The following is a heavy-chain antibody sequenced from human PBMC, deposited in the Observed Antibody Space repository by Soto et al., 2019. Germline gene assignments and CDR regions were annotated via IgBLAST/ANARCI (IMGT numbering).Heavy chain of an antibody. CDR1: GFTFDDYA. CDR3: AKARGIAAAAYFDY. D-gene: IGHD6-13*01. V-gene: IGHV3-9*01. J-gene: IGHJ4*02. Sequence: EVQLVESGGGLVQPGRSLRLSCAASGFTFDDYAMHWVRQAPGTGLEWVSGISWNSGSIGYADSVKGRFTISRDNAKNSLYLQMNSLRAEDTALYYCAKARGIAAAAYFDYWGQGTLVTVSS. CDR2: ISWNSGSI.